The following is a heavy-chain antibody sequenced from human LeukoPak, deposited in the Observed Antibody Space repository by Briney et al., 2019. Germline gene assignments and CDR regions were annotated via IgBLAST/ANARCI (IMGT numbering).Heavy chain of an antibody. CDR1: GFTFSSYW. J-gene: IGHJ4*02. V-gene: IGHV3-7*01. CDR3: ARETYYYDSSGYYGY. D-gene: IGHD3-22*01. Sequence: GGSLRLSCAASGFTFSSYWMSWVRQAPGKGLEWVANIKQDGSEKYYVDSVKGRFTISRDNAKNSLYLQMNSLRAEDTAVYYCARETYYYDSSGYYGYWGQGTLVTVSS. CDR2: IKQDGSEK.